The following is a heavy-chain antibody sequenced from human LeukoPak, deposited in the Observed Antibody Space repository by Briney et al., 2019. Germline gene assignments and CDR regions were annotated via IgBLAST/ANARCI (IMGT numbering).Heavy chain of an antibody. CDR1: GGSISSGGYS. V-gene: IGHV4-30-2*01. Sequence: PSETLSLTCAVSGGSISSGGYSWSWIRQPPGKGLEWIGYIYHSGSTYYNPSLKSRVTISVDRSKNQFSLKLSSVTAADTAVYYCARGYCSSTSCYTSGYSYLGWGQGTLVTVSS. CDR2: IYHSGST. J-gene: IGHJ4*02. CDR3: ARGYCSSTSCYTSGYSYLG. D-gene: IGHD2-2*02.